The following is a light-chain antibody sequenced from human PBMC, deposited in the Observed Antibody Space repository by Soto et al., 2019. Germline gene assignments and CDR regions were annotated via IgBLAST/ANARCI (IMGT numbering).Light chain of an antibody. CDR3: QQYGSSPFT. CDR1: QSFSSSY. J-gene: IGKJ3*01. CDR2: GAS. Sequence: EIVLTQSPGTLSLSPGERATLSCRASQSFSSSYLAWYQQKPGQAPRLLIYGASSRATGIPDRFSGSGSGTDFTLIISRLEPEDFAEYYCQQYGSSPFTFGPGTKVDIK. V-gene: IGKV3-20*01.